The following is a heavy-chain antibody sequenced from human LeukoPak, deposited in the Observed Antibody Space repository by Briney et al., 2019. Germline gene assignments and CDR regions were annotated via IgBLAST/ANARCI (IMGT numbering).Heavy chain of an antibody. V-gene: IGHV3-33*01. J-gene: IGHJ4*02. D-gene: IGHD3-22*01. CDR2: IWNDGSNQ. CDR3: ARDYWVSSGKRLDF. CDR1: GLTFSTYG. Sequence: PGGSLRLSCAVSGLTFSTYGMHWVRQAPGKGLEWVAVIWNDGSNQYYADSVKGRFTISRDNSKNTLFLQMDSLRAEDTAVYYCARDYWVSSGKRLDFWGQGTLVTVSS.